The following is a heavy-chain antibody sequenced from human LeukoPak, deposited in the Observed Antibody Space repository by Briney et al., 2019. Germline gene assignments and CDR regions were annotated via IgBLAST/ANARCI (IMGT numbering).Heavy chain of an antibody. J-gene: IGHJ4*02. V-gene: IGHV3-23*01. CDR2: ISGSGGST. CDR1: GFIYSRYA. CDR3: TTLCRQDVPDY. Sequence: GGPLRLSCAACGFIYSRYAMSGLRQAPGKGLEGVSAISGSGGSTYYADSVKGRFTISRDNSKDTFYLQMSSLRAEDTAVYYCTTLCRQDVPDYWGQGTLVRVSS. D-gene: IGHD1-1*01.